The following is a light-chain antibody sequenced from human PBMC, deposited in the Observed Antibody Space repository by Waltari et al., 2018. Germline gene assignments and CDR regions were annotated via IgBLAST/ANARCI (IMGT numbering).Light chain of an antibody. CDR1: QTVGTNY. V-gene: IGKV3-20*01. CDR2: ATS. Sequence: DTVLTQSPGTLSLSPGEKATLSCRASQTVGTNYLAWYQQEPGQAPRLLIFATSTRATGVTDRFSGSGSGTDFTLTISSLGPEDFAVYYCHQYGNSPKTFGQGTKVEIK. J-gene: IGKJ1*01. CDR3: HQYGNSPKT.